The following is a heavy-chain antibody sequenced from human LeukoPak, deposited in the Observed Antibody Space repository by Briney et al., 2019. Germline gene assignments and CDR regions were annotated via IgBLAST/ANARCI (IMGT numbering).Heavy chain of an antibody. CDR2: IYYSGST. V-gene: IGHV4-59*01. Sequence: SETLSLTCTVSGGSISSYYWSWIRQPPGKGLEWIGYIYYSGSTNYNPSLKSRVTISLDTSKNQFSLKLSSVTAADTAVYYCARHLPFYDYVWGSYRPGPFDPWGQGTLVTVSS. CDR1: GGSISSYY. J-gene: IGHJ5*02. CDR3: ARHLPFYDYVWGSYRPGPFDP. D-gene: IGHD3-16*02.